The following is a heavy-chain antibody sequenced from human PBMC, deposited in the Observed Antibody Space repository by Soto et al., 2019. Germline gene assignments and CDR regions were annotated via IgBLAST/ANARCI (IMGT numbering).Heavy chain of an antibody. CDR1: GYTFDSDG. CDR2: ISAYNDDT. D-gene: IGHD3-10*01. V-gene: IGHV1-18*01. J-gene: IGHJ4*02. CDR3: ARAGLVVDELAH. Sequence: QVQLVQSGAEVKKPGASVKVSCMASGYTFDSDGISWVRQAPGQGPEWMGWISAYNDDTYYAQNFQDRVTMTTDILTKTAYMEVRSLQPDDTAVYYCARAGLVVDELAHWGQGTLISVSS.